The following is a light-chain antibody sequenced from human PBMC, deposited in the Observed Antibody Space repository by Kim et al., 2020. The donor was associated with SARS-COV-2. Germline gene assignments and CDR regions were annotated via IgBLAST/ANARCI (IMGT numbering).Light chain of an antibody. CDR1: QSVSSY. CDR3: QQSYSTPCT. V-gene: IGKV1-39*01. Sequence: DIQLTQSPSSLSASVGDRVTITCRASQSVSSYLNWYQQKPGKAPKLLIFGATSLQSGVPSRFNGRESGTDFTLIITSLQPEDFASYYCQQSYSTPCTFGRGTRLEI. CDR2: GAT. J-gene: IGKJ2*02.